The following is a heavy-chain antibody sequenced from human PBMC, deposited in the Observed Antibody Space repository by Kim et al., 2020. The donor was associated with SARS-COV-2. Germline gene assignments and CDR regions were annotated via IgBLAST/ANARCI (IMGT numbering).Heavy chain of an antibody. CDR3: AREVTMVRGVKGYQH. D-gene: IGHD3-10*01. J-gene: IGHJ1*01. CDR2: INSDVSST. CDR1: GFTFSSYW. Sequence: GGSLRLSCAASGFTFSSYWMHWVRQAPGKGLVWVSRINSDVSSTSYADSVKGRFTISRDNAKNTLYLQMNSLRAEDTAVYYCAREVTMVRGVKGYQHWGQGTLVTVSS. V-gene: IGHV3-74*01.